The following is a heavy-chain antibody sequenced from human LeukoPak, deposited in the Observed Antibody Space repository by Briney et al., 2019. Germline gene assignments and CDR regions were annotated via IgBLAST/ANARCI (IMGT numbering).Heavy chain of an antibody. CDR2: ISSSSGFI. D-gene: IGHD6-19*01. V-gene: IGHV3-21*01. J-gene: IGHJ4*02. CDR3: ARSGGSGWYSDY. CDR1: GFTFSSYG. Sequence: GGSLRLSCAASGFTFSSYGMNWVRQAPGKGLEWVSSISSSSGFIFYADSVKGRFTIYRDNTKNSLYLQMNSLRAEDTAVYYCARSGGSGWYSDYWGQGTLVTVSS.